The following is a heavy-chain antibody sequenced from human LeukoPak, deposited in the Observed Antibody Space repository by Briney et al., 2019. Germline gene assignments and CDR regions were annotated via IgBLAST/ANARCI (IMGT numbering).Heavy chain of an antibody. CDR3: ARDASIAAAGLFHP. J-gene: IGHJ5*02. D-gene: IGHD6-13*01. CDR2: ISAYNGNT. V-gene: IGHV1-18*04. Sequence: ASVRVSCKASGYTFTIYGISGGRQAPGQGGGWMGWISAYNGNTNYKQKLQGRGTITTDTSTSTAYMELRSLRSDDTAVYYCARDASIAAAGLFHPWGQGTLVTVSS. CDR1: GYTFTIYG.